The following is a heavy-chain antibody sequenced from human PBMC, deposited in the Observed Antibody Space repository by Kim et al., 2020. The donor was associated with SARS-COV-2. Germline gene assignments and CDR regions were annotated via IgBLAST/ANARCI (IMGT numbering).Heavy chain of an antibody. V-gene: IGHV3-13*01. D-gene: IGHD2-15*01. CDR1: GFTFSSYD. CDR2: IGTAGDT. Sequence: GGSLRLSCAASGFTFSSYDMHWVRQATGKGLEWVSAIGTAGDTYYPGSVKGRFTISRENAKNSLYLQMNSLRAGDTAVYYCVAVGYCSGGSCYSDYWGQGTLVTVSS. CDR3: VAVGYCSGGSCYSDY. J-gene: IGHJ4*02.